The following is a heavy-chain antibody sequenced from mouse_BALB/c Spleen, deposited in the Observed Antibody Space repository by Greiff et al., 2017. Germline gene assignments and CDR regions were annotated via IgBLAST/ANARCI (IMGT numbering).Heavy chain of an antibody. CDR1: GFTFSSYT. CDR3: ARHGTYYYGSRYYAMDY. D-gene: IGHD1-1*01. V-gene: IGHV5-12-2*01. CDR2: ISNGGGST. J-gene: IGHJ4*01. Sequence: EVKVVESGGGLVQPGGSLKLSCAASGFTFSSYTMSWVRQTPEKRLEWVAYISNGGGSTYYPDTVKGRFTISRDNAKNTLYLQMSSLKSEDTAMYYCARHGTYYYGSRYYAMDYWGQGTSVTVSS.